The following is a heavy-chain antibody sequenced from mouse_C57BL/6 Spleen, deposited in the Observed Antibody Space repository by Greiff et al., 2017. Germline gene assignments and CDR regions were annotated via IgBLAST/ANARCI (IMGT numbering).Heavy chain of an antibody. Sequence: QVQLKESGAELVKPGASVKISCKASGYAFSSYWMNWVKQRPGKGLEWIGQIYPGDGDTNYNGKFKGKATLTADKSSSTAYMQLSSLTSEDSAVYFCASCSYEWYFDVWGTGTTVTVSS. J-gene: IGHJ1*03. CDR3: ASCSYEWYFDV. CDR2: IYPGDGDT. V-gene: IGHV1-80*01. CDR1: GYAFSSYW. D-gene: IGHD1-1*01.